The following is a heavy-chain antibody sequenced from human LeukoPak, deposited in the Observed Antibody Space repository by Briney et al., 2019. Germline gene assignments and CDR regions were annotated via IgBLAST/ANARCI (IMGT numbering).Heavy chain of an antibody. CDR2: INHSGST. J-gene: IGHJ6*04. D-gene: IGHD2-15*01. V-gene: IGHV4-34*01. Sequence: LETLSLTCAVWVGSYSGYYWSWIRQPPGKELEWIGEINHSGSTNYNPSLNSRVTISVDTSKNQFSLKLSSVTAADTAVYYCASYCSGGSCYSYGYYGMDVWGKGTTVTVSS. CDR1: VGSYSGYY. CDR3: ASYCSGGSCYSYGYYGMDV.